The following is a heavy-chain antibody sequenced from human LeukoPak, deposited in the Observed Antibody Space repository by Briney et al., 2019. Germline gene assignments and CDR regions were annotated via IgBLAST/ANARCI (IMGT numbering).Heavy chain of an antibody. CDR3: AKGEQDGYNYYFDY. CDR2: ISWNSGSI. D-gene: IGHD5-24*01. J-gene: IGHJ4*02. V-gene: IGHV3-9*03. Sequence: GRSLRLSCAASGFTFDDYAMHWVRQAPGKGLEWVSGISWNSGSIGYADSVEGRFTISRDNAKNSLYLQMNSLRAEDMALYYCAKGEQDGYNYYFDYWGQGTLVTVSS. CDR1: GFTFDDYA.